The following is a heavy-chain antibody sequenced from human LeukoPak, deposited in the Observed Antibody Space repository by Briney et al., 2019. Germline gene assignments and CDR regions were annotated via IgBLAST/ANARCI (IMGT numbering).Heavy chain of an antibody. J-gene: IGHJ5*02. CDR3: ARDNSLGDSAWWFDP. D-gene: IGHD5-12*01. CDR1: GYTFTNNY. Sequence: ASVKVSCKASGYTFTNNYMHWVRQAPGQGLEWMGIINQSGDNTWYAQKFQGRVTLTRDMPTSTDYMEVSSLRSEDTAVYYCARDNSLGDSAWWFDPWGQGTLVTVSS. CDR2: INQSGDNT. V-gene: IGHV1-46*01.